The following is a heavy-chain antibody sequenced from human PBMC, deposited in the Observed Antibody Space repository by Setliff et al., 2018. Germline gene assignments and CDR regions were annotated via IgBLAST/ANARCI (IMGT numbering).Heavy chain of an antibody. CDR2: IYTSWST. CDR3: ARDRSYYASGSFTKWFDY. D-gene: IGHD3-10*01. Sequence: SETLSLTCTVSGGSMNSGSYYWSFIRQPAGKGLEWIGQIYTSWSTNYNPSLKSRVTMSVDTSKNQFSLKLSSVTAADTAIYYCARDRSYYASGSFTKWFDYWGQGTLVTVSS. J-gene: IGHJ4*02. CDR1: GGSMNSGSYY. V-gene: IGHV4-61*09.